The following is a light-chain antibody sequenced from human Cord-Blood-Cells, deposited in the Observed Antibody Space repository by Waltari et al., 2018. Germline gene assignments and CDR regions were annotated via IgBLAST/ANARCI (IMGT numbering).Light chain of an antibody. CDR3: QKYNSAPWT. CDR1: QGISNY. J-gene: IGKJ1*01. V-gene: IGKV1-27*01. CDR2: AAS. Sequence: DIPMTQSPPSLSASVGDRVTITCRASQGISNYLAWYQQKPGKVPKLLIYAASTLQSGVPSRFSGSGSGTDVTLTISSLQPEDVATYYCQKYNSAPWTFGQGTKVEIK.